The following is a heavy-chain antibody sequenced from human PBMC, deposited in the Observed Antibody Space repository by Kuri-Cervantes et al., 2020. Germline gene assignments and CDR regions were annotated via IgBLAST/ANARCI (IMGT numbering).Heavy chain of an antibody. CDR2: INPNSGGT. J-gene: IGHJ2*01. Sequence: ASVKVSCKASGYTFTGYYMHWVRQAPGQGLEWMGWINPNSGGTNYAQKFQGRVTMTRDTSISTAYMELSRLRSEDTAVYYCARVQGFPGNSGWYFDLWGRGTLVTVSS. CDR3: ARVQGFPGNSGWYFDL. V-gene: IGHV1-2*02. CDR1: GYTFTGYY. D-gene: IGHD4-23*01.